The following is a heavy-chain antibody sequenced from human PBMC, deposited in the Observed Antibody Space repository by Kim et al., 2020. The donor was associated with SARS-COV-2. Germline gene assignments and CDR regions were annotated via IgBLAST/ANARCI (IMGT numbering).Heavy chain of an antibody. D-gene: IGHD3-9*01. Sequence: GGSLRLSCAASGLTFSSYAMHWVRQPPGKGLEWVAVISYDGSNQYYADSVKGRFTISRDNSKNTLYVQMNSLRPEDTAVYYCASTPGWKRYFDWSIDYWGQGTLVTVSS. CDR3: ASTPGWKRYFDWSIDY. CDR1: GLTFSSYA. CDR2: ISYDGSNQ. V-gene: IGHV3-30*04. J-gene: IGHJ4*02.